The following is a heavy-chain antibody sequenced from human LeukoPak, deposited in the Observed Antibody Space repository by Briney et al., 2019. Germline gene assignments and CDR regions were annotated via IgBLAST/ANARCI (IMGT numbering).Heavy chain of an antibody. Sequence: GRSLRLSCAASGFTFSSYAMHWVRQAPGKGLEWVAVISYDGSNKYYADSVKGRFTISRDNSKNTLCLQMNSLRAEDTAVYYCARGISVKEPGNYWGQGTLVTVSS. CDR1: GFTFSSYA. D-gene: IGHD1-14*01. CDR3: ARGISVKEPGNY. CDR2: ISYDGSNK. V-gene: IGHV3-30*04. J-gene: IGHJ4*02.